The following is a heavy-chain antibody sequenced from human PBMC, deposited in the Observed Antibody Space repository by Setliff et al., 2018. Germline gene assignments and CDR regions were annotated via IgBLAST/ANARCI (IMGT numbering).Heavy chain of an antibody. CDR2: INHSGST. CDR1: GGSFSTYY. V-gene: IGHV4-34*01. CDR3: ARGGDQGHCSGGSCYGFDP. D-gene: IGHD2-15*01. J-gene: IGHJ5*02. Sequence: PSETLSLTCAVYGGSFSTYYWIWIRQPPGKGLEWIGEINHSGSTNYNPSLKSRVTISVDTSKNQFSLKLSSVTAADTALYYCARGGDQGHCSGGSCYGFDPWGQGTLVTVSS.